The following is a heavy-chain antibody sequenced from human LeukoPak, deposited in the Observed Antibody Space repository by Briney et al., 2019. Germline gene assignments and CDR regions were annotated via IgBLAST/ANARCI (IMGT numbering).Heavy chain of an antibody. V-gene: IGHV3-21*01. CDR3: ARGNPLRYFDWLSENRDDAFDI. CDR1: GFTFSSYA. CDR2: ISSSSSYI. Sequence: PGGSLRLSCAASGFTFSSYAMSWVRQAPGKGLEWVSSISSSSSYIYYADSVKGRFTISRDNAKNSLYLQMNSLRAEDTAVYYCARGNPLRYFDWLSENRDDAFDIWGQGTMVTVSS. J-gene: IGHJ3*02. D-gene: IGHD3-9*01.